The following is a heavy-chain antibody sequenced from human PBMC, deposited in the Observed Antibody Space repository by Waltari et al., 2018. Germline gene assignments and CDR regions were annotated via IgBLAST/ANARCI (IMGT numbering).Heavy chain of an antibody. CDR3: ARSPVWFGELFDY. CDR2: IYYSGST. J-gene: IGHJ4*02. V-gene: IGHV4-59*01. D-gene: IGHD3-10*01. CDR1: GGSISSYY. Sequence: QVQLQESGPGLVKPSETLSLTCTVSGGSISSYYWRWIRQPPGKGLEWIGYIYYSGSTNYNPSLKSRVTISVDTSKNQFSLKLSSVTAADTAVYYCARSPVWFGELFDYWGQGTLVTVSS.